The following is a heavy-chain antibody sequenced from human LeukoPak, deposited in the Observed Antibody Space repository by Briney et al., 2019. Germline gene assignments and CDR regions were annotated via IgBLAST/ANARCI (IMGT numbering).Heavy chain of an antibody. V-gene: IGHV4-39*07. CDR2: IYYSGST. CDR3: AREGRGHSSSWYGNWFDP. D-gene: IGHD6-13*01. Sequence: PSETLSLTCTVSGGSISSSSYYWGWIRQPPGKGLEWIGSIYYSGSTYYNPSLKSRVTISVDTSKNQFSLKLSSVTAADTAVYYCAREGRGHSSSWYGNWFDPWGQGTLVTVSS. CDR1: GGSISSSSYY. J-gene: IGHJ5*02.